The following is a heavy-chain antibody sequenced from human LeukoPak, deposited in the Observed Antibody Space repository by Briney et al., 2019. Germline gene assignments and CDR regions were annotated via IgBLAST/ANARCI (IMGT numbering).Heavy chain of an antibody. CDR1: GFTFSSDW. CDR3: AGGAGY. CDR2: INQDGRDK. J-gene: IGHJ4*02. Sequence: TGGSLRLSCAASGFTFSSDWMSWVRQAPGKGLEWVANINQDGRDKSYVDSVRGRFTISRDNARNSLYLQMNSLRAEDTAMYYCAGGAGYWRQGTLVTVSS. V-gene: IGHV3-7*01.